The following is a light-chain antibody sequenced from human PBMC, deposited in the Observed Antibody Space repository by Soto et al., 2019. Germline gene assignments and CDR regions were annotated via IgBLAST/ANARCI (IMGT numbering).Light chain of an antibody. Sequence: EILMTQSPATLAVSPGERATLSCRAGQSVSSNLAWYQQKPGQAPRLLIYGASTRATGIPARFSGSGSGTEFILTISSLQYEDFAAYYCQQYNNWPPWTFGQGTKVDIK. V-gene: IGKV3-15*01. J-gene: IGKJ1*01. CDR2: GAS. CDR3: QQYNNWPPWT. CDR1: QSVSSN.